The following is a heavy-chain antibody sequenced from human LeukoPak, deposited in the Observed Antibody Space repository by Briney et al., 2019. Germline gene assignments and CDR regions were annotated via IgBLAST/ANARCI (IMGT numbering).Heavy chain of an antibody. CDR3: AIVGWKYYYYMDV. D-gene: IGHD1-1*01. V-gene: IGHV3-48*03. Sequence: PGGSLRLSCAASGFSFSSYEMNWVRQAPGKGLEWVSYISSSGSTIYYADSVKGRFTISRDNAKNSLYLQMNSLRAEDTAVYYCAIVGWKYYYYMDVWGKGTTVTVSS. J-gene: IGHJ6*03. CDR2: ISSSGSTI. CDR1: GFSFSSYE.